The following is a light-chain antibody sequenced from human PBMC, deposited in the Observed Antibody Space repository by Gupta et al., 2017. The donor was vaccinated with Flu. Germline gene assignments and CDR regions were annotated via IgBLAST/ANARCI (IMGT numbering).Light chain of an antibody. CDR3: QKYKQGPIT. J-gene: IGKJ1*01. V-gene: IGKV3-15*01. Sequence: DIVMMQTPATLSVSPGDRATLSCRASQRVSSYLAWYQQKPGKAPRLLIYGASTRATGFPARFSGSGSGTEFTLTISSLQSEDFAGYYCQKYKQGPITFGQGTKVDIK. CDR2: GAS. CDR1: QRVSSY.